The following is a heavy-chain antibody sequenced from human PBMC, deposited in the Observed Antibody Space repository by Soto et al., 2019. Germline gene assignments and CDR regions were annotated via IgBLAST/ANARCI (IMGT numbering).Heavy chain of an antibody. V-gene: IGHV3-23*01. Sequence: PGGSLRLSCVVSGLTFRSYAMSWVRQAPGKGLEWVSGISGGGGGTYYADSVKGRLTISRDPSTTTLFLDMYSLGAEDTAIYYCAKGRKPDHDDGLCAFVSWGQGVLVTVSS. CDR1: GLTFRSYA. D-gene: IGHD3-3*01. CDR2: ISGGGGGT. J-gene: IGHJ4*02. CDR3: AKGRKPDHDDGLCAFVS.